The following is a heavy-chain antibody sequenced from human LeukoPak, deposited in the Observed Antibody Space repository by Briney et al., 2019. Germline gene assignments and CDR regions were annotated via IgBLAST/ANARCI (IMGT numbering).Heavy chain of an antibody. J-gene: IGHJ4*02. CDR1: GDTFTSYG. D-gene: IGHD1-26*01. V-gene: IGHV1-18*01. CDR2: ISAYNGNT. CDR3: ARGGASGPQGFDY. Sequence: ASVKVSCKASGDTFTSYGFTWVRQAPGQGLEWMGWISAYNGNTNYAQKLQGRITMTTDTSTTTVYMELRSLRSDDTAMYYCARGGASGPQGFDYWGQGTLVTASS.